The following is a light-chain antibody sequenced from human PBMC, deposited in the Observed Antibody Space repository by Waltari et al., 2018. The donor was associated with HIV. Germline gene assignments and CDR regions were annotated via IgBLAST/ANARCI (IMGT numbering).Light chain of an antibody. J-gene: IGKJ4*01. CDR2: DAS. CDR3: QQRTNWPLI. Sequence: EIVLTQSPAHLSLFQGERATLSCRASQSVTTYLAWYQQKPGLAPRLLIFDASKRATGVPARFSGSGSGTDFTLTISSLEPEDFAVYWCQQRTNWPLIFGGGTKVELK. CDR1: QSVTTY. V-gene: IGKV3-11*01.